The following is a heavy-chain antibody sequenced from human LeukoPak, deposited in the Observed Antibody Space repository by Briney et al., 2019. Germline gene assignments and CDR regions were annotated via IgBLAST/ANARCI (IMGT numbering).Heavy chain of an antibody. Sequence: GSLRLSCAASGFIFTNYEMNWVRQPPGKGLEWIGEINHSGSTNYNPSLKSRVTISVDTSKNQFSLKLSSVTAADTAVYYCARVTLSASFDYWGQGTLVTVSS. CDR3: ARVTLSASFDY. CDR1: GFIFTNYE. D-gene: IGHD2-15*01. J-gene: IGHJ4*02. CDR2: INHSGST. V-gene: IGHV4-34*01.